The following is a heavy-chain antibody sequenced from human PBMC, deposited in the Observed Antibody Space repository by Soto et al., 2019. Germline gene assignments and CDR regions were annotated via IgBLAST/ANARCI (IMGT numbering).Heavy chain of an antibody. CDR3: ARGRPGRVTSYFLAY. D-gene: IGHD2-21*02. CDR1: GYTFTIYD. J-gene: IGHJ4*02. CDR2: MNPNSGNT. V-gene: IGHV1-8*01. Sequence: ASVKVSCKASGYTFTIYDINWVRQATGQGLEWMGWMNPNSGNTGYAQKFQGRVTMTRNTSISTAYMELSSLRSEDTAVYYCARGRPGRVTSYFLAYWARGTLVPVSS.